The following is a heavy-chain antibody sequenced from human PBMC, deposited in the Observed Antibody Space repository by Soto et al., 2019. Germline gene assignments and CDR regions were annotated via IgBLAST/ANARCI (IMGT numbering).Heavy chain of an antibody. CDR2: ISGSSSSI. D-gene: IGHD1-1*01. CDR3: PRGLGNCAAY. J-gene: IGHJ4*02. CDR1: GFTFSTYN. Sequence: GGSLRLSCAASGFTFSTYNMNWVRQAPGKGLEWVSSISGSSSSIYYADSVKGRFTISRDNAKNSLYLQMNSLRAEDTAVYYCPRGLGNCAAYWGQGTLVRVSS. V-gene: IGHV3-21*01.